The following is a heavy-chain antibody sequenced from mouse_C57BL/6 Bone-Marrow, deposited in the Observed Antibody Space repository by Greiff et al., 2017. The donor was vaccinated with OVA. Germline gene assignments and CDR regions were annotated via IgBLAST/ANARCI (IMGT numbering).Heavy chain of an antibody. V-gene: IGHV3-6*01. D-gene: IGHD4-1*01. CDR3: ARELVYWYFDV. CDR2: ISYDGSN. CDR1: GYSITSGYY. Sequence: VQLKESGPGLVKPSQSLSLTCSVTGYSITSGYYWNWIRQFPGNKLEWMGYISYDGSNNYNPSLKNRISITRDTSKNQFFLKLNSVTTEDTATYYCARELVYWYFDVWGTGTTVTVSS. J-gene: IGHJ1*03.